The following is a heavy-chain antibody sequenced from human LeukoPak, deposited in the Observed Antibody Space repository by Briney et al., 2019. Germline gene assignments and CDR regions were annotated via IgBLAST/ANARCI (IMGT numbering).Heavy chain of an antibody. J-gene: IGHJ4*02. V-gene: IGHV3-7*01. Sequence: GSLRPSWASSGPTVYGLRMDRVRLAPGRGPEWVANIKPDGSEKYYVDSVKGRFAISRDNAKNEVYLEMNSLRAEDTGVYYCSGRDSSRSPRAYWGQGTLVSVSS. CDR2: IKPDGSEK. CDR1: GPTVYGLR. CDR3: SGRDSSRSPRAY. D-gene: IGHD2-2*01.